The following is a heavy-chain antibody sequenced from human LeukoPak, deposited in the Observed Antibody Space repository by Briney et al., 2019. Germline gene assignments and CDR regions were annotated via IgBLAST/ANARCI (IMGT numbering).Heavy chain of an antibody. V-gene: IGHV3-30*18. CDR3: AKDSLELGAGLDY. J-gene: IGHJ4*02. CDR1: GFTFSSYA. CDR2: ISYDGSNK. D-gene: IGHD1-7*01. Sequence: GGSLRLSCAASGFTFSSYAMGWVRQAPGKGLEWVAVISYDGSNKYYADSVKGRFTISRDNSKNTLYLQMNSLRAEDTAVYYCAKDSLELGAGLDYWGQGTLVTVSS.